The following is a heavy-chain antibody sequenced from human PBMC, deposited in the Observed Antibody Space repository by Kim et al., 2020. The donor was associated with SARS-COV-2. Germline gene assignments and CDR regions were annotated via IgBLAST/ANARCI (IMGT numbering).Heavy chain of an antibody. V-gene: IGHV1-46*01. CDR3: ARGDSSSRYQAPWGFDP. Sequence: ASVKVSCKASGYTFTSYYMHWVRQAPGQGLEWMGIINPSGGSTSYAQKFQGRVTMTRDTSTSTVYMELSSLRSEDTAVYYCARGDSSSRYQAPWGFDPWGQGNLVTVSS. J-gene: IGHJ5*02. D-gene: IGHD6-13*01. CDR2: INPSGGST. CDR1: GYTFTSYY.